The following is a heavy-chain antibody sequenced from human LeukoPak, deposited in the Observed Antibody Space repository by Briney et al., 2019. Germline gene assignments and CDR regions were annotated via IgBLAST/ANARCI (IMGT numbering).Heavy chain of an antibody. CDR3: ARLECSGGNCYSEKYYFDY. CDR2: IYTGGST. J-gene: IGHJ4*02. V-gene: IGHV3-66*04. Sequence: GGSLRLSCAASGITVSTNYMSWVRQAPGKGLEWVSIIYTGGSTYYADSVKGRFTISRDNSKNTLYLQMNSLRAEDTAVYYCARLECSGGNCYSEKYYFDYWGQGALVTVSS. CDR1: GITVSTNY. D-gene: IGHD2-15*01.